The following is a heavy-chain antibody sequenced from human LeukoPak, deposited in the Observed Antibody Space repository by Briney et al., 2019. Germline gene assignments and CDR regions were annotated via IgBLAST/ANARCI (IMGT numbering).Heavy chain of an antibody. CDR1: GGSISSSSYY. CDR3: ARHKKYQLRPPSDDYYYMDV. CDR2: INHSGST. V-gene: IGHV4-39*01. D-gene: IGHD2-2*01. J-gene: IGHJ6*03. Sequence: PSETLSLTCTVSGGSISSSSYYWGWIRQPPGKGLEWIGEINHSGSTNYNPSLKSRVTISVDTSKNQFSLKLSSVTAADTAVYYCARHKKYQLRPPSDDYYYMDVWGKGTTVTVSS.